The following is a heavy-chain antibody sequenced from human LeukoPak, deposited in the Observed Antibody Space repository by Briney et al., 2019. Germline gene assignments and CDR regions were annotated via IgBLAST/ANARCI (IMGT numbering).Heavy chain of an antibody. J-gene: IGHJ4*02. V-gene: IGHV4-4*09. CDR2: VYTSGST. D-gene: IGHD4-11*01. CDR1: GGSISGGY. CDR3: AKSYFDYSTYYSYYFNL. Sequence: PSETLSLTCTVSGGSISGGYWSWIRQPPGRGLEWIGYVYTSGSTNYNPSLKSRVTISVDTSKTQFALKLSSVTAADTAVYYCAKSYFDYSTYYSYYFNLWGQGALVTVSS.